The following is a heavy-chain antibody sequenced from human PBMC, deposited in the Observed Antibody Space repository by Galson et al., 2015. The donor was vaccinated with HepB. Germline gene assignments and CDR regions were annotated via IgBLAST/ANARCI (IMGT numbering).Heavy chain of an antibody. CDR2: TYYRSKWYN. CDR3: AREPAKGTGIPFDY. D-gene: IGHD7-27*01. V-gene: IGHV6-1*01. CDR1: GDSVSSHSAA. Sequence: CAISGDSVSSHSAAWNWIRQSPSRGLEWLGRTYYRSKWYNDYAVSVKSRITINPDTSKNQFSLQLNSVTPEDTAVYYCAREPAKGTGIPFDYWGQGTLVTVSS. J-gene: IGHJ4*02.